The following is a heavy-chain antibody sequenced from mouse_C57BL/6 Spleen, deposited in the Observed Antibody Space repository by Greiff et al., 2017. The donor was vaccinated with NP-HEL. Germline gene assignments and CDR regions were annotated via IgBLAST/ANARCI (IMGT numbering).Heavy chain of an antibody. CDR1: GYTFTSYW. CDR3: ASHITTVVATGYFDV. V-gene: IGHV1-7*01. D-gene: IGHD1-1*01. Sequence: VQLQQSGAELAKPGASVKLSCKASGYTFTSYWMHWVKQRPGQGLEWIGYINPSSGYTKYNQKFKDKATLTADKSSSTAYMQLSSLTYEDSAVYYCASHITTVVATGYFDVWGTGTTVTVSS. J-gene: IGHJ1*03. CDR2: INPSSGYT.